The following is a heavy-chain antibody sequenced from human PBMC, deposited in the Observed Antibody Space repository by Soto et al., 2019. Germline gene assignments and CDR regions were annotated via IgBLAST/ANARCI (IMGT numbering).Heavy chain of an antibody. CDR1: GGSISGGGNS. CDR2: IYHSGST. D-gene: IGHD3-16*01. CDR3: ARGEISFGGFMDNWFDP. J-gene: IGHJ5*02. Sequence: PSETLSLTCAVSGGSISGGGNSWTWIRQPPGQGLEFIGYIYHSGSTYYNPSLRSRVTMSVDRSNNQFSLGLNSVTAADTAVYYCARGEISFGGFMDNWFDPWGPGIRVTV. V-gene: IGHV4-30-2*01.